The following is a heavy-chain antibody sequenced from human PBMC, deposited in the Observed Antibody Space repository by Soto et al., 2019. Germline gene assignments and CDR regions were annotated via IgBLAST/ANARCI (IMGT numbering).Heavy chain of an antibody. CDR1: GGTFSSYA. CDR2: SIPIFGTA. CDR3: ALTSTKHIVVVTAIPFDY. J-gene: IGHJ4*02. Sequence: QVQLVQSGAEVKKPGSSVKVSYKASGGTFSSYAISWVRQAPGQGLEWMGGSIPIFGTANYAQKFQGRVTLTADKSTSTAYMELSSLRSEDTAVYYCALTSTKHIVVVTAIPFDYWGQGTLVTVSS. D-gene: IGHD2-21*02. V-gene: IGHV1-69*06.